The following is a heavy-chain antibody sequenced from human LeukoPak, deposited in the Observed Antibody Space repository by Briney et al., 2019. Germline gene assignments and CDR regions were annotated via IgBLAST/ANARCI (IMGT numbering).Heavy chain of an antibody. D-gene: IGHD1/OR15-1a*01. CDR3: ARVGPNWNNFDY. Sequence: GGSLRLSCAASGFTFSSYSMNWVRQAPGKGLEWVSSISSSSSYIYYADSVKGRFTISRDNAKNSLYLQMNSLRAEDTAVYYCARVGPNWNNFDYWGQGTLVTVSS. J-gene: IGHJ4*02. CDR2: ISSSSSYI. V-gene: IGHV3-21*01. CDR1: GFTFSSYS.